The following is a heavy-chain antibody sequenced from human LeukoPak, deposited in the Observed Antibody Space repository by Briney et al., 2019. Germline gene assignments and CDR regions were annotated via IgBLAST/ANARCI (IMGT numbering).Heavy chain of an antibody. V-gene: IGHV1-58*02. CDR3: AADRWVGATTFDY. J-gene: IGHJ4*02. CDR1: GFXFTSSA. CDR2: IFVGSGNT. Sequence: SVKVSCKASGFXFTSSAMQWVRQARGQRLEWLGWIFVGSGNTNYAQKFQERVTITRDMSTSTAYMELSSLRSEDTAVYYCAADRWVGATTFDYWGQGTLVTVSS. D-gene: IGHD1-26*01.